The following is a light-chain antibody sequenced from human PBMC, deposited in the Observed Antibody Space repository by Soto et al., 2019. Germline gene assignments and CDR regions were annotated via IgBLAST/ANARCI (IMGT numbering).Light chain of an antibody. CDR2: GAS. Sequence: ENVLTQSPGTLSLSPGERATLSCRASQTVSSYLTWYQQRPGQAPRLPIYGASKRATGIPDRFSGSGSGTDFTLTISRLEPEDFALYYCQQYGTSPITFGKGTRLEIK. J-gene: IGKJ5*01. CDR3: QQYGTSPIT. CDR1: QTVSSY. V-gene: IGKV3-20*01.